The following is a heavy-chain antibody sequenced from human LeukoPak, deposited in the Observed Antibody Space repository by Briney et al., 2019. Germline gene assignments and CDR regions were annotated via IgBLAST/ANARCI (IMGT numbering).Heavy chain of an antibody. CDR2: ISWNSGSI. D-gene: IGHD6-19*01. J-gene: IGHJ4*02. V-gene: IGHV3-9*01. Sequence: GGSLRLSCAASGFTFDDYAMHWVRQAPGKGLEWVSGISWNSGSIGYADSVKGRFTISRDNAKNSLYLQMNSLRAEDTALYYCAKDGGRVAGFFDYWGQGTLVTVSS. CDR1: GFTFDDYA. CDR3: AKDGGRVAGFFDY.